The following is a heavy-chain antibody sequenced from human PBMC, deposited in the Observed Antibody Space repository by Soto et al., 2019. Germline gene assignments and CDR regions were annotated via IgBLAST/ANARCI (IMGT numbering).Heavy chain of an antibody. CDR1: GYSCNSYW. CDR3: ARHDDGGIVYYHGYYYDGNDV. CDR2: IYPGDSDT. J-gene: IGHJ6*01. D-gene: IGHD3-3*01. Sequence: SLKISCKGYGYSCNSYWVVWVRQLPGKGLEWMGIIYPGDSDTRYSPSFQGQVTISADKSISTAYLQWSSLKASDTAMYYCARHDDGGIVYYHGYYYDGNDVW. V-gene: IGHV5-51*01.